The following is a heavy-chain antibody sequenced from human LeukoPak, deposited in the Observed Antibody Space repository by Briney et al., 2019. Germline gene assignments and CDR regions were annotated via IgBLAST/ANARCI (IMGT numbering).Heavy chain of an antibody. D-gene: IGHD2-15*01. Sequence: SSETLSLTCTVSGGSVSSGSYYWNWIRQPPGKGLEWIGYIYYSGSTNYNPSLKSRLTISVDTSNNQFSLKLSSVTAADTAVYYCASTSGYCSGGNCYSAFDYWGQGTLVTVSS. J-gene: IGHJ4*02. CDR1: GGSVSSGSYY. CDR2: IYYSGST. V-gene: IGHV4-61*01. CDR3: ASTSGYCSGGNCYSAFDY.